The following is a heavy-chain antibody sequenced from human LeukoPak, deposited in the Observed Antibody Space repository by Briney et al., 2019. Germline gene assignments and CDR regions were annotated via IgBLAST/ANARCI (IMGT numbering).Heavy chain of an antibody. V-gene: IGHV3-21*01. CDR2: ISSSSSYI. CDR1: GFTFSNAW. CDR3: ARDTSGYEYYYYMDV. J-gene: IGHJ6*03. Sequence: GGSLRLSCAASGFTFSNAWMSWVRQAPGEGLEWVSSISSSSSYIYYADSVKGRFTISRDNAKNSLYLQMNSLRAEDTAVYYCARDTSGYEYYYYMDVWGKGTTVTVSS. D-gene: IGHD5-12*01.